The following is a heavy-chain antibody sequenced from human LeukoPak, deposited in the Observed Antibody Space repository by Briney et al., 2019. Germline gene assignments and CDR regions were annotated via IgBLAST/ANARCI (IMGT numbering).Heavy chain of an antibody. Sequence: GGSLRLSCAASGFTFDDYAMHWVRQAPGKGLEWVSGISWNSGSIGYADSVKGRFTISRDNAKNSLYLQMNSLRAEDTALYYCAHLHYYGAIDWGQGTLVTVSS. CDR2: ISWNSGSI. CDR3: AHLHYYGAID. D-gene: IGHD3-10*01. J-gene: IGHJ1*01. CDR1: GFTFDDYA. V-gene: IGHV3-9*01.